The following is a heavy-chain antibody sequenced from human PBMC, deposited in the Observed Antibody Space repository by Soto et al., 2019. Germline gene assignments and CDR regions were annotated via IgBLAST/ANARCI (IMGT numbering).Heavy chain of an antibody. Sequence: SGGSLRLSCAASGFTFSSYEMNWVRQAPGKGLEWVSYISSSVISDSGSTIYYADSVKGRFTISRDDAKNSLYLQMNSLRAEDTAVYYCARGPPLAYWGQGTLVTVSS. CDR3: ARGPPLAY. V-gene: IGHV3-48*03. CDR2: ISSSVISDSGSTI. D-gene: IGHD3-16*01. J-gene: IGHJ4*02. CDR1: GFTFSSYE.